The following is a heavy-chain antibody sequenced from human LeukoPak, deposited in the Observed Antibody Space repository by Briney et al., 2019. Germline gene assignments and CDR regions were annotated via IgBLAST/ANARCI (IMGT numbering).Heavy chain of an antibody. D-gene: IGHD3-9*01. CDR1: GYSFTSYW. CDR2: IYSGDSDT. V-gene: IGHV5-51*01. CDR3: ARLSYDILTGYYKEYYFDY. J-gene: IGHJ4*01. Sequence: HGESLKISCKGSGYSFTSYWIGWVRQMPGKGLEWMGIIYSGDSDTRYSPSFQGQVTLSADKSISTAYLQWSSLKASDTAMYYCARLSYDILTGYYKEYYFDYWGQGTLVTVSS.